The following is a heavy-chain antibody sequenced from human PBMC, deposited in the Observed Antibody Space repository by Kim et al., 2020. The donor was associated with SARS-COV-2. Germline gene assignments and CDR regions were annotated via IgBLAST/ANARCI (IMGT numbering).Heavy chain of an antibody. CDR3: ARDSGGRGYYYGMDV. J-gene: IGHJ6*02. D-gene: IGHD3-10*01. V-gene: IGHV4-34*01. Sequence: PSLKSRVTISVDPSKNQFSLKLSSVTAADTAVYYCARDSGGRGYYYGMDVWGQWTTVTVSS.